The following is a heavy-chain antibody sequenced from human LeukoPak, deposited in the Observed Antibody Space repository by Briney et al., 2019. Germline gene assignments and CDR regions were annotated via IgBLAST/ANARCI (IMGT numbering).Heavy chain of an antibody. V-gene: IGHV1-18*01. CDR1: GYTFTSYG. Sequence: GASVKVSCKASGYTFTSYGISWVRQAPGQGLEWMGWISAYNGNTNYAQKLQGRVTMTTDTSTSTAYMELRSLRSDDTAVYYCARVSCSGVSCYHYYYYMDVWGRGTTVTVSS. CDR3: ARVSCSGVSCYHYYYYMDV. D-gene: IGHD2-15*01. J-gene: IGHJ6*03. CDR2: ISAYNGNT.